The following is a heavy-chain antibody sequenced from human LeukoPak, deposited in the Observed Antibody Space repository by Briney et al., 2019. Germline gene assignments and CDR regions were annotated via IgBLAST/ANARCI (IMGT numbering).Heavy chain of an antibody. CDR2: ISYSGST. CDR3: ARTDGDYDSSGYFDY. Sequence: SETLSLTCTVSGGSISSSSYHWGWIRLPPGKGLEWIGSISYSGSTYYNPSLKSRVTISVDTSKNQFSLKLSSVTAADTAVYYCARTDGDYDSSGYFDYWGQGTLVSVSS. CDR1: GGSISSSSYH. D-gene: IGHD3-22*01. V-gene: IGHV4-39*07. J-gene: IGHJ4*02.